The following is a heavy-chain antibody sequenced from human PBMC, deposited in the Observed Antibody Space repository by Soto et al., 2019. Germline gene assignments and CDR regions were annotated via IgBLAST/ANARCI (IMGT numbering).Heavy chain of an antibody. CDR3: VWQAPYTSNFH. D-gene: IGHD6-13*01. CDR2: IYGDSRSET. V-gene: IGHV3-15*07. J-gene: IGHJ4*02. CDR1: GIKFSDAW. Sequence: EVHLVESGGGLVKPGESLRLSCVVSGIKFSDAWMNWVRQTPGKGLEWVGRIYGDSRSETAAPVKGRFTISRDNSKDTLYLEISTLGVDDTAVYFCVWQAPYTSNFHWGQGTLVTVSS.